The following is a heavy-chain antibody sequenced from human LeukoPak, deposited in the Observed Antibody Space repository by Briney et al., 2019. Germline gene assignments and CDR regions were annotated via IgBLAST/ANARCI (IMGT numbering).Heavy chain of an antibody. V-gene: IGHV4-39*01. CDR3: ARLVSYDVLTENFYKYYMDV. Sequence: SETLSLTCTVSSGSICSNNYYWGWIRQPPGKGLEWIGSIYYTGSTFYHPSLKSRVTMSLDALKNQFTLKVTSVTATDTAVYYCARLVSYDVLTENFYKYYMDVWGKGTTVTVSS. CDR1: SGSICSNNYY. J-gene: IGHJ6*03. CDR2: IYYTGST. D-gene: IGHD3-9*01.